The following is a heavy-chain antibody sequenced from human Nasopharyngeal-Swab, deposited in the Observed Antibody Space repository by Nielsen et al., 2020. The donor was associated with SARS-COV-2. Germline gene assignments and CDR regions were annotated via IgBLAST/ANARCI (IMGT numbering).Heavy chain of an antibody. V-gene: IGHV3-30*18. J-gene: IGHJ4*02. CDR3: AKASAAAGTLDF. CDR1: GFIFSRYG. CDR2: ISYDGSNT. D-gene: IGHD6-13*01. Sequence: GESLKISCAASGFIFSRYGMHWVRQAPGKGLEWVAVISYDGSNTYYADSVKGRFNISRDNSKNTLSLQMNSLRSEDTAVYYCAKASAAAGTLDFWGQGTLVTVSS.